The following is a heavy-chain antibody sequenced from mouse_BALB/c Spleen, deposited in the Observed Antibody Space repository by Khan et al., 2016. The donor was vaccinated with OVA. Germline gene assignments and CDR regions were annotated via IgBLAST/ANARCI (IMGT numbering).Heavy chain of an antibody. CDR1: GYSFTSYY. Sequence: EVQLQQSGPELMKPGASVKISCKASGYSFTSYYIHWVMQSHGKSLEWIGYIDPFSGGTTYNQKFKGKATLTVDKSSSTGYIHLRNLTSEDSAVYYCTKHGYVAWFTYWGQGTLVTVSA. V-gene: IGHV1S135*01. D-gene: IGHD2-14*01. CDR3: TKHGYVAWFTY. CDR2: IDPFSGGT. J-gene: IGHJ3*01.